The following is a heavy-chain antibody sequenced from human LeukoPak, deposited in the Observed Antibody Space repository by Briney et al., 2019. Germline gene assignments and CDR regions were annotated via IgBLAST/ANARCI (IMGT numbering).Heavy chain of an antibody. V-gene: IGHV4-59*08. D-gene: IGHD3-16*02. J-gene: IGHJ4*02. CDR2: IYYSGST. CDR3: ARRSLITFGGVIGY. CDR1: GGSISSYY. Sequence: SETLSLTCTVSGGSISSYYWSWIRQPPGKGLEWIGYIYYSGSTNYNPSLKSRVTISVDTSKNQFSLKLSSVTAADTAVYYCARRSLITFGGVIGYWGRGTLVTVSS.